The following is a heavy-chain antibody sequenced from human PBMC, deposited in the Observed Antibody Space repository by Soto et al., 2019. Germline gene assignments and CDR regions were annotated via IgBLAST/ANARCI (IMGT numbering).Heavy chain of an antibody. V-gene: IGHV4-59*08. Sequence: QVQLQESGPGLVKPSETLSLTCTVSGGSISSYYWSWIRQPPGKGLEWIGYIYYSGSTNYNPSLKRRFTMSVDTSKNQFSLKLSSVTAADTAVYYCARRYGSFFDIWGQGTMVTVSS. J-gene: IGHJ3*02. CDR3: ARRYGSFFDI. CDR1: GGSISSYY. CDR2: IYYSGST. D-gene: IGHD3-10*01.